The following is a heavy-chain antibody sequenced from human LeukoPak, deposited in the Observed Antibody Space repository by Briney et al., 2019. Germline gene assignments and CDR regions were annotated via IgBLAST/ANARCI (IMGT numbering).Heavy chain of an antibody. V-gene: IGHV3-74*01. D-gene: IGHD2-15*01. CDR2: INSDGSST. CDR3: ARASSGGSHDY. CDR1: GFTFSSYW. J-gene: IGHJ4*02. Sequence: GGSLRLSCAASGFTFSSYWMHWVRQAPGKGLVWVSRINSDGSSTSYADSVKGRFTISRDNAKNTLYLQMNSLRAGDTAVYYCARASSGGSHDYWGQGTLVTVSS.